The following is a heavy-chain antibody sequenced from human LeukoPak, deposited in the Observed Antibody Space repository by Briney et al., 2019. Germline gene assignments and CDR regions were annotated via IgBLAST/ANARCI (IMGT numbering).Heavy chain of an antibody. J-gene: IGHJ4*02. V-gene: IGHV4-4*07. CDR1: GGSISSYY. D-gene: IGHD3-10*01. CDR2: IYTSGST. Sequence: SETLSLTCTVSGGSISSYYWSWIRQPAGKGLEWIGRIYTSGSTNYNPSLKSRVTMSVDTSKNQFSLKLSSVTAADTAVYYCARSFMVRGAIREDYWGQGTLVTVSS. CDR3: ARSFMVRGAIREDY.